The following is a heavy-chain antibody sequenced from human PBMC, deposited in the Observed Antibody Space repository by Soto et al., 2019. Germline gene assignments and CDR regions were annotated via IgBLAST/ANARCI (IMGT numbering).Heavy chain of an antibody. CDR1: GGSISSYY. V-gene: IGHV4-59*08. CDR3: AGRYDCSGGSCYRDY. Sequence: SETLSLTCTVSGGSISSYYWSWIRQPPGKGLEWIGYIYYSGSANYNPSLKSRVTISVDTSKNQFSLKLSSVTAADTAVYYCAGRYDCSGGSCYRDYWGQGTLVTVSS. D-gene: IGHD2-15*01. CDR2: IYYSGSA. J-gene: IGHJ4*02.